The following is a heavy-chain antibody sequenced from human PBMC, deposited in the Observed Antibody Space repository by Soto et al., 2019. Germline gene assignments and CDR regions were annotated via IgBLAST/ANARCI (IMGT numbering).Heavy chain of an antibody. CDR3: AKIVVVVPRISWYFDL. CDR2: SGSGGGT. D-gene: IGHD2-15*01. CDR1: GFTFSSNA. V-gene: IGHV3-23*01. Sequence: EVQLLESGGGLVQPGGSLRLSCAASGFTFSSNAISWVRQAPGKGLEWVSTSGSGGGTYYADSVKGRFTISRHNSRSTLYLQMDSLRAEDSALYYCAKIVVVVPRISWYFDLWGRGTLVTVSS. J-gene: IGHJ2*01.